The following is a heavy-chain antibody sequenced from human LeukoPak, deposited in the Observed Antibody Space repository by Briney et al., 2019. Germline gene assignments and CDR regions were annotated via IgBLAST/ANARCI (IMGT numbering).Heavy chain of an antibody. J-gene: IGHJ4*02. CDR3: GRSRGAGPGAHFDV. CDR1: GFSFSDEY. Sequence: GGSLRLSCAASGFSFSDEYMSWIRQAPGQGLEWISYISASGSYTNYADSVKGRFTFSRDNAKNSLYLQMNSLRAEDTAVYYCGRSRGAGPGAHFDVWGQGTLVTVSS. D-gene: IGHD6-19*01. CDR2: ISASGSYT. V-gene: IGHV3-11*03.